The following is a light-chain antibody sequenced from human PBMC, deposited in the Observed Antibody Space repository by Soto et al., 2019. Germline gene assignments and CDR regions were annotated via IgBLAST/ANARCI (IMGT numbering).Light chain of an antibody. CDR3: QQYGSSPGT. CDR2: GAS. Sequence: EIVLTQSPGTLSLSPGERATLSCRASQSVSSSYLAWYQQKPGQAPRLLIYGASSRATGIPDRFSGSGSGTDFTLTISILGPEDFEVYYCQQYGSSPGTFGQGTKVEIK. J-gene: IGKJ1*01. V-gene: IGKV3-20*01. CDR1: QSVSSSY.